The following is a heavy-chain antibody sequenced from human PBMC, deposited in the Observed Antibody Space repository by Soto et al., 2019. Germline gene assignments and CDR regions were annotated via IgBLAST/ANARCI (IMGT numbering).Heavy chain of an antibody. V-gene: IGHV4-38-2*01. CDR2: IYSDGST. Sequence: KTSETLSLTCVVSGYSISTAFYWGWIRQPPGKVLEWIGYIYSDGSTYYNPSLKTRVTMSVDTSKNQFSLKLSSVTAADTAVYFCVRTTVSYYFDYWGQGALVTVSS. CDR1: GYSISTAFY. D-gene: IGHD4-17*01. CDR3: VRTTVSYYFDY. J-gene: IGHJ4*02.